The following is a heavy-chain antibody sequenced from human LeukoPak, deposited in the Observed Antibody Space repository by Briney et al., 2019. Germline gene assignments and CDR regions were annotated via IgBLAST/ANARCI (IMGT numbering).Heavy chain of an antibody. J-gene: IGHJ4*02. CDR3: VRGPDQAKVGY. Sequence: SETLSLTCAVYGGSFSHNYWNWVRQPPGKGLEWIGEINHSGISDYNPSLSSRVTMSLDTSKNHFSLKLASVTAADTAVYYCVRGPDQAKVGYWGQGTPVTVSS. V-gene: IGHV4-34*01. CDR2: INHSGIS. CDR1: GGSFSHNY. D-gene: IGHD1-26*01.